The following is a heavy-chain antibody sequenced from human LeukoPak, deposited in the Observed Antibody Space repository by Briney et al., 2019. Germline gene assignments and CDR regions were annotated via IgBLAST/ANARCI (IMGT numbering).Heavy chain of an antibody. CDR3: AGLTTMSRLFDI. V-gene: IGHV4-39*01. CDR2: IYYSGST. Sequence: SETLSLTCTVSGGSISSSSYYWGWIRQPPGKGLEWIGSIYYSGSTYYNPSLKSRVTISVDTSKNQFSLKLSSVTAADTAVYYCAGLTTMSRLFDIWGQGTMVTVSS. CDR1: GGSISSSSYY. J-gene: IGHJ3*02. D-gene: IGHD3-10*02.